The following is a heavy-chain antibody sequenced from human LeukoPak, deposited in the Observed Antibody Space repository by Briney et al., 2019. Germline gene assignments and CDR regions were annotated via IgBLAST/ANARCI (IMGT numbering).Heavy chain of an antibody. D-gene: IGHD3-3*01. V-gene: IGHV1-18*01. J-gene: IGHJ3*02. CDR1: GGTFSSYA. CDR3: ARPYEPEWLSRPDAFDI. Sequence: GASVKVSCKASGGTFSSYAISWVRQAPAQGLEWMGWISAYNGNTNYAQKLQGRVTMTTDTSTSTAYLELRSLRSDDTAVYYCARPYEPEWLSRPDAFDIWGQGTMVTVSS. CDR2: ISAYNGNT.